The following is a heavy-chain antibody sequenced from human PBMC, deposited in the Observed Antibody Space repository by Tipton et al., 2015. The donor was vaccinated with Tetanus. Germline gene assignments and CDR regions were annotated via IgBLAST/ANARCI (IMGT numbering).Heavy chain of an antibody. CDR2: IYYSGST. CDR1: GGSISSYY. Sequence: GLVKPSETLSLTCTVSGGSISSYYWSWIRQPPGKGLEWIGYIYYSGSTNYNPSLKSRVTISVDTSKNQFSLKLSSVTAADTAVYYCARHVDTAMVTAGFDYWGQGTLVTVSS. J-gene: IGHJ4*02. D-gene: IGHD5-18*01. V-gene: IGHV4-59*08. CDR3: ARHVDTAMVTAGFDY.